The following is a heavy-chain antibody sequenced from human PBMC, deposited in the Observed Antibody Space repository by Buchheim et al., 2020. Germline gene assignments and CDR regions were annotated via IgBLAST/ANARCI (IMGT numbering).Heavy chain of an antibody. Sequence: QLQLQESGPGLVRSSETLSLTCTVSGGSINSNNYYWGWIRQRPGKGLEWVGNVYYTGNTYYFPSLKGRLTISVDTSKNQFYLRLSSVTAADTAVYYCARLTRGRGSYGYYFDFWGQGT. D-gene: IGHD3-16*01. V-gene: IGHV4-39*01. CDR1: GGSINSNNYY. J-gene: IGHJ4*02. CDR3: ARLTRGRGSYGYYFDF. CDR2: VYYTGNT.